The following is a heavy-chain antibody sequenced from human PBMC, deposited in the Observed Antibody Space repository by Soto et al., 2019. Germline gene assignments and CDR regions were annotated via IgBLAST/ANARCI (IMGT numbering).Heavy chain of an antibody. CDR2: ISPCDSDT. Sequence: PGESLAISCKGSGYTFSSYRIGWVRQVPGKGLEWMGIISPCDSDTKYSQSFQGQVTISADKSISAAYLQWNSLKASDTAMYYCARHATYYDILSGYYFDYWGHGSLVTVSS. D-gene: IGHD3-9*01. CDR1: GYTFSSYR. CDR3: ARHATYYDILSGYYFDY. V-gene: IGHV5-51*01. J-gene: IGHJ4*01.